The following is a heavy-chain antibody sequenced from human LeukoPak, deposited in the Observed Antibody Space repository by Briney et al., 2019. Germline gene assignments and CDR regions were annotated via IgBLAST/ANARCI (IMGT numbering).Heavy chain of an antibody. CDR2: INHSGST. CDR1: GGSFSSYF. V-gene: IGHV4-34*01. D-gene: IGHD6-13*01. J-gene: IGHJ4*02. Sequence: PSETLSLTCAVYGGSFSSYFWSWIRQPPGKGLEWIGEINHSGSTNYNPSLKSRVTISVDTSKNQLSLKLSSVTAANTAVYYCARLRRGYSSSWLDYWGQGTLVTVSS. CDR3: ARLRRGYSSSWLDY.